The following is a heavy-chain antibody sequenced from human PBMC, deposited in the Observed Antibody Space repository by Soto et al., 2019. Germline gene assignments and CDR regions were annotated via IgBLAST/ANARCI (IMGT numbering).Heavy chain of an antibody. J-gene: IGHJ4*02. Sequence: GGSLRLSCAASGFTFSSYAMHWVRQAPGKGPEWVAVISYDGSNKYYADSVKGRFTISRDNSKNTLYLQMNSLRAEDTAVYYCARDLNPYCSGGSCPIDYWGQGTLVTVSS. D-gene: IGHD2-15*01. CDR3: ARDLNPYCSGGSCPIDY. V-gene: IGHV3-30-3*01. CDR1: GFTFSSYA. CDR2: ISYDGSNK.